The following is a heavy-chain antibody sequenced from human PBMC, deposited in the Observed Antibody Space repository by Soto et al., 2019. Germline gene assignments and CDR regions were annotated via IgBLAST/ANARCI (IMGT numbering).Heavy chain of an antibody. CDR1: GGSISSSNW. J-gene: IGHJ5*02. D-gene: IGHD1-26*01. Sequence: PSETLSLTCAVSGGSISSSNWWSWVRQPPGKGLEWIGEIYHSGSTNYNPSLKSRVTISVDKSKNQFSLKLSSVTAADTAVYYCARLVGATGLVSGFDPWGQGTLVTVYS. V-gene: IGHV4-4*02. CDR3: ARLVGATGLVSGFDP. CDR2: IYHSGST.